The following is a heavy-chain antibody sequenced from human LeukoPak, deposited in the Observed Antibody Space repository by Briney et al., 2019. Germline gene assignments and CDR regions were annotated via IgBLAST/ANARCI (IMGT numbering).Heavy chain of an antibody. CDR1: GGSIRSYY. CDR3: ARRSRNIVATMTAHNWFDP. V-gene: IGHV4-59*01. Sequence: SETLSLTCTVSGGSIRSYYWSWIRQPPGKGLEWIGYIYYSGSTNYNPSLKSRVTISVDTSKNQFSLKLSSVTAADTAVYYCARRSRNIVATMTAHNWFDPWGQGTLVTVSS. J-gene: IGHJ5*02. D-gene: IGHD5-12*01. CDR2: IYYSGST.